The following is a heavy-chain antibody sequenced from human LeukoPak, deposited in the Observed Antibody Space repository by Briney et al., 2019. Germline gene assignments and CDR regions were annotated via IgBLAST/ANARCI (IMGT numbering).Heavy chain of an antibody. Sequence: GASVKVSCKASGYTFTSYYMHWVRQAPGQGLEWMGIINPSGGSTSYAQKFQGRVTMTRDTSTSTVYMELSSLRSEDTAVYYCSRGRYCSSTSCYTFDYWGQGTLVTVSS. CDR2: INPSGGST. V-gene: IGHV1-46*03. CDR3: SRGRYCSSTSCYTFDY. D-gene: IGHD2-2*02. CDR1: GYTFTSYY. J-gene: IGHJ4*02.